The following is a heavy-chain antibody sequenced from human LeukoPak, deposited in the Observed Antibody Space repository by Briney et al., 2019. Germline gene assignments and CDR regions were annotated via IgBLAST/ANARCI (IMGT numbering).Heavy chain of an antibody. CDR2: VYYSGST. Sequence: PSQTLSLTCSVSGGSISSASYYWTWIRQHPGKGLEWIGYVYYSGSTDYNPSLKGRVMISPDTSKNQFSLRLSSVTAADTAVYYCARDVNGWRFDSWGQGTLVTVSS. CDR1: GGSISSASYY. D-gene: IGHD6-19*01. V-gene: IGHV4-31*03. CDR3: ARDVNGWRFDS. J-gene: IGHJ4*02.